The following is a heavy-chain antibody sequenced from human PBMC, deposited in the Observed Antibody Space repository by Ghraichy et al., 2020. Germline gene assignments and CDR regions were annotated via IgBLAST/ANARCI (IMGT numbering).Heavy chain of an antibody. CDR1: GFTFSRYA. Sequence: LSLTCAASGFTFSRYAMHWVRQAPGKGLEWVTVISYDGSNKCYGDSVKGRFTISRDNSKNTLYLQMNSLRAEDTALYYCAREERYYFDYWGQGTLVTVSS. CDR3: AREERYYFDY. V-gene: IGHV3-30*04. J-gene: IGHJ4*02. D-gene: IGHD3-16*02. CDR2: ISYDGSNK.